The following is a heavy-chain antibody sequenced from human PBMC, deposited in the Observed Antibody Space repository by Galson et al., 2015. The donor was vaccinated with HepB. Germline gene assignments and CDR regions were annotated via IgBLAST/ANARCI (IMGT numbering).Heavy chain of an antibody. Sequence: SLRLSCAASGFTFSGYGMHWVRQAPGKGLEWVAVISYDGSNKYYADSVKGRFTISRDSSKNTLYLQMNSLGPEDTAVYYCARDFLWGTAHPYGMDVWGQGTTVTVSS. D-gene: IGHD2/OR15-2a*01. CDR1: GFTFSGYG. J-gene: IGHJ6*02. V-gene: IGHV3-30*03. CDR3: ARDFLWGTAHPYGMDV. CDR2: ISYDGSNK.